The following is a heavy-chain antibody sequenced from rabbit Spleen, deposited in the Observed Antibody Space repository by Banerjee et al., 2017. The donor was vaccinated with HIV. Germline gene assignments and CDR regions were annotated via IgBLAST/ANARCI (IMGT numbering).Heavy chain of an antibody. V-gene: IGHV1S45*01. CDR3: SRFDGNVDGGRL. J-gene: IGHJ4*01. CDR1: GFSFSSSYY. CDR2: IYAGSSGST. Sequence: QEQLVESGGGLVQPEGSLTLTCTASGFSFSSSYYMCWVRQAPGKGLEWIGCIYAGSSGSTYYASWAKGRFTTSKTSSTTVTLQMTSLTAADTATYFCSRFDGNVDGGRLWGQGTLVTVS. D-gene: IGHD6-1*01.